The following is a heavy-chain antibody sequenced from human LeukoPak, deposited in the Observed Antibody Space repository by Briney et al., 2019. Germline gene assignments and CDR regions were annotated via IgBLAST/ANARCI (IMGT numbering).Heavy chain of an antibody. Sequence: PGGSLRLSCAASGFTVSSNYMSWVRQAPGKGLEWVSVIYSGGSTYYEDSVKGRFTISRDNSKNTLYLQMNSLRVEDTAVYYCAREYHGGGYYGMDVWGQGTTVTVSS. CDR3: AREYHGGGYYGMDV. D-gene: IGHD3-16*01. CDR2: IYSGGST. CDR1: GFTVSSNY. V-gene: IGHV3-66*01. J-gene: IGHJ6*02.